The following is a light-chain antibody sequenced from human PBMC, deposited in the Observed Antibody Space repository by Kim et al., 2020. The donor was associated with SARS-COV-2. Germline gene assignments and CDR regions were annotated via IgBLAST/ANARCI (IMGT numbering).Light chain of an antibody. J-gene: IGKJ2*01. CDR3: QQYGSSPYT. CDR2: GAS. CDR1: QSVTSSY. V-gene: IGKV3-20*01. Sequence: LSPGERGTLSCRASQSVTSSYLAWYQQQPGQAPRLLIYGASSRATGIPDRFSGSGSGTDFTLTISRLEPEDFAVYYCQQYGSSPYTFGQGTKLEI.